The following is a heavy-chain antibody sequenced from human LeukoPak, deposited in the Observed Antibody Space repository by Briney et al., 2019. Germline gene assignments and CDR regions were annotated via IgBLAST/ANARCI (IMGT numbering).Heavy chain of an antibody. D-gene: IGHD2-8*01. Sequence: GGSLRLSCAASGFTFSSYAMSWVRQAPGKGLEWVSAISGSGGSTYYADSVKGRFTISRDNSKNTLYLQMNSLRAEDTAVYYCAKDPSDIVLMVYAFETQDSWGQGTLVTVSS. CDR1: GFTFSSYA. CDR3: AKDPSDIVLMVYAFETQDS. CDR2: ISGSGGST. J-gene: IGHJ4*02. V-gene: IGHV3-23*01.